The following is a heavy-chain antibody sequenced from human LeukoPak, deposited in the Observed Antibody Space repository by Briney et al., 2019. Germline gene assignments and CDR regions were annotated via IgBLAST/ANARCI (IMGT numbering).Heavy chain of an antibody. D-gene: IGHD1-26*01. CDR2: ISGSGGST. CDR3: ATKNPITPKSSGSYTYYYYMDV. J-gene: IGHJ6*03. Sequence: PGGSLRLSCAASGFTFSSYAMSWVRQAPGKGLEWVSAISGSGGSTYYADSVKGRFTISRDNSKNTLYLQMNSLRAEDTAVYYCATKNPITPKSSGSYTYYYYMDVWGKGTTVTVSS. V-gene: IGHV3-23*01. CDR1: GFTFSSYA.